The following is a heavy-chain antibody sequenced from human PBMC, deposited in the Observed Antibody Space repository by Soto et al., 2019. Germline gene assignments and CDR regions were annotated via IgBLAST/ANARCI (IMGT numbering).Heavy chain of an antibody. D-gene: IGHD3-22*01. CDR1: GYSFAGYW. Sequence: AGESLKISCKGSGYSFAGYWITWVRQKPGKGLEWMGRIDPSDSQTYYSPSFRGHVTISVTKSITTVFLQWSSLRASDTAMYYCARQIYDSDTGPNFQYYFDSWGQGTPVTVS. J-gene: IGHJ4*02. CDR3: ARQIYDSDTGPNFQYYFDS. CDR2: IDPSDSQT. V-gene: IGHV5-10-1*01.